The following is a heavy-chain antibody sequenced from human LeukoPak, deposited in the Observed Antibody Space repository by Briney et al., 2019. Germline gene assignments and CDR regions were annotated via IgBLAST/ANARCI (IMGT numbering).Heavy chain of an antibody. CDR1: GFTFSSYA. Sequence: QPGGSLRLSCAASGFTFSSYAMSWVRQAPGKGLEWVSAISGSGGSTYYADSVKGRFTISRDNSKNTLYLQMNSLRAEDTAVYYCAKGDGQWLVRGYYFDYWGQGTLVTVSS. J-gene: IGHJ4*02. CDR3: AKGDGQWLVRGYYFDY. CDR2: ISGSGGST. D-gene: IGHD6-19*01. V-gene: IGHV3-23*01.